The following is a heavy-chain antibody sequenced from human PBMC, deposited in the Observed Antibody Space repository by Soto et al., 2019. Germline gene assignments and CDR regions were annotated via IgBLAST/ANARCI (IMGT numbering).Heavy chain of an antibody. CDR2: IHHSGAT. CDR1: GDSITGDNW. V-gene: IGHV4-4*02. Sequence: PSETLSLTCAVSGDSITGDNWWSWVRQPPGKGLEWIGEIHHSGATNYNPSLKSRVTILLDKSKNQFSLKLSSVTAADTAVYYCARQRSVVVTPCWFDPLGQGTLLTVSS. D-gene: IGHD2-15*01. J-gene: IGHJ5*02. CDR3: ARQRSVVVTPCWFDP.